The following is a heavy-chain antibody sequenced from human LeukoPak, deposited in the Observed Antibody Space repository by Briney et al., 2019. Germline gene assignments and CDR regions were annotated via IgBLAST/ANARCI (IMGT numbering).Heavy chain of an antibody. J-gene: IGHJ3*02. V-gene: IGHV3-48*03. Sequence: GGSLRLSCAASGFTFSSYEMNWVRQAPGKGLEWVSYISSSGSTIYYADSVKGRFTISRDNAKNSLYLQMNGLRAEDTAVYYCAKVPSDPSEPLPPHAFDIWGQGTMVTVSS. CDR2: ISSSGSTI. CDR3: AKVPSDPSEPLPPHAFDI. CDR1: GFTFSSYE. D-gene: IGHD1-14*01.